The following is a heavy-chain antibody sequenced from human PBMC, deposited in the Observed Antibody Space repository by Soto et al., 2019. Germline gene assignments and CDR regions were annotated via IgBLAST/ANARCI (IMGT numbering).Heavy chain of an antibody. Sequence: EVQLVESGGGLVQPGGSLRLSCAASGFTVSSNYMSWVRQAPGKGLECVSVIYSGGSTSYADSVKARFTISRHISKNTLYLQMNTLRPEDTAVYYCSVGDFDYWGQGNLVSVSS. CDR2: IYSGGST. CDR3: SVGDFDY. J-gene: IGHJ4*02. D-gene: IGHD2-15*01. V-gene: IGHV3-53*04. CDR1: GFTVSSNY.